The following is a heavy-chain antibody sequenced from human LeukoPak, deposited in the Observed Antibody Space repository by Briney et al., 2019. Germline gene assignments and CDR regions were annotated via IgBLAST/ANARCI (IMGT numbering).Heavy chain of an antibody. J-gene: IGHJ4*02. CDR3: AYLVAGIPGY. D-gene: IGHD6-19*01. V-gene: IGHV3-23*01. CDR2: ISGGSTYK. Sequence: GGSLRLSCAASGFKFSDSAMSWVRQAPGKGLEWVSAISGGSTYKYYADSVRGRFTISRDNSDNTLYLQMSGLRAEDTAVYYWAYLVAGIPGYWGQGTLVTVSS. CDR1: GFKFSDSA.